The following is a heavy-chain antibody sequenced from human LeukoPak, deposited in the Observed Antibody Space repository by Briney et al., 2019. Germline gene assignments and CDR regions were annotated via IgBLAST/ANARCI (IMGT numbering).Heavy chain of an antibody. CDR3: ARERGIRALYFDN. Sequence: PGGSLRLSCAAAGLTFISYTMHWVRQAPGKGQEWVALTSSDGDKYFADSVQGRFTISRDNSRNTVYLQLGSLRPDDTAVYYCARERGIRALYFDNWGQGTLVTVSS. CDR1: GLTFISYT. D-gene: IGHD3-16*01. CDR2: TSSDGDK. V-gene: IGHV3-30*04. J-gene: IGHJ4*02.